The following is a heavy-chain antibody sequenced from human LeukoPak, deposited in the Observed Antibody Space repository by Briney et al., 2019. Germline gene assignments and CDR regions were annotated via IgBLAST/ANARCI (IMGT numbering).Heavy chain of an antibody. Sequence: GGSLRLSCAASGFTFDDYAMHWVRQAPGKGLEWVSGISWNSGSIGYADFVKGRFTISRDNAKNSLFPQMNSLRAEDTAVYYCARGGYCSGAICYSPHSYYMDVWGKGTTVTVSS. CDR2: ISWNSGSI. V-gene: IGHV3-9*01. CDR1: GFTFDDYA. CDR3: ARGGYCSGAICYSPHSYYMDV. J-gene: IGHJ6*03. D-gene: IGHD2-15*01.